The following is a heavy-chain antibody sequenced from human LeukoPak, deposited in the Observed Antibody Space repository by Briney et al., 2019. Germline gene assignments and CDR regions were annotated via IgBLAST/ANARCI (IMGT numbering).Heavy chain of an antibody. CDR3: ARISSGWPY. J-gene: IGHJ4*02. D-gene: IGHD6-19*01. V-gene: IGHV7-4-1*02. CDR2: INTKTGNP. CDR1: GYTFTNYA. Sequence: GSVKVSCKVSGYTFTNYAMNWVRQAPGQGLEWMGWINTKTGNPTYAQGFTGRFVFSSDTSVSTAYLQISSLKAEDTAVYYCARISSGWPYWGQGTLVTVSS.